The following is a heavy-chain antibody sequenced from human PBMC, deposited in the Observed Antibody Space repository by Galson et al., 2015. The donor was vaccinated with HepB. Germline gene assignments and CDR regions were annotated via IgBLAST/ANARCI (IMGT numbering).Heavy chain of an antibody. CDR1: GFTFSSYE. CDR2: ISTGGTSI. V-gene: IGHV3-48*03. J-gene: IGHJ4*02. D-gene: IGHD6-19*01. CDR3: ATDATPYQSGWVYFDL. Sequence: SLRLSCAGSGFTFSSYEMNWVRQAPGKGLEWVAYISTGGTSIHYADSVKGRFIISRDNAKNSLYLQMNSLRAEDTALYYCATDATPYQSGWVYFDLWGQGTLVTVSS.